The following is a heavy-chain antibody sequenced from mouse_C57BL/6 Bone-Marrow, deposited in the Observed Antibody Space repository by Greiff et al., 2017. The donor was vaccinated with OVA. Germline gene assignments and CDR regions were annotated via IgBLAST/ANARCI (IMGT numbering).Heavy chain of an antibody. J-gene: IGHJ2*01. CDR3: AGEGYYVYYFDY. D-gene: IGHD2-3*01. CDR1: GYTFTSYW. CDR2: IHPNSGST. V-gene: IGHV1-64*01. Sequence: QVQLQQPGAELVKPGASVKLSCKASGYTFTSYWMHWVKQRPGQGLEWIGMIHPNSGSTNYNEKFKSKATLTVDKSSSTAYMQLSSLTSEDSAVYYCAGEGYYVYYFDYWGQGTTLTVSS.